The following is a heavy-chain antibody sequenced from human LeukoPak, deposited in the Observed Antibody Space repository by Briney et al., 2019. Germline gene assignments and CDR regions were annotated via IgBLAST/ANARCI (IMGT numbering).Heavy chain of an antibody. CDR2: MNTDSGKT. V-gene: IGHV1-8*03. J-gene: IGHJ6*03. CDR3: ARGRRVRGVINVYYYYYMDV. D-gene: IGHD3-10*01. Sequence: ASVKVSSEPSVYTFNTFDINWVRQARGQGLEWMGGMNTDSGKTAYAQRFQGRVNITRNASVNTVYLEVSGLRSEDTAVYYCARGRRVRGVINVYYYYYMDVWGKGTTVIVSS. CDR1: VYTFNTFD.